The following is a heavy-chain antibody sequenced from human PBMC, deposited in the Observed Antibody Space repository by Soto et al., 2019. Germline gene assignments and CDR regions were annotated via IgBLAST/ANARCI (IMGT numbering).Heavy chain of an antibody. CDR1: GYSFTSHW. V-gene: IGHV5-51*01. J-gene: IGHJ6*02. Sequence: GESLKISCKTTGYSFTSHWIAWVRQMPGKGLEWMGIIYPSDSDIRYRPSFQGQVTISVDKSISTAYLQWSSLKASDTATYYCARQDYSNYRGGMDVWGQGTTVTVSS. CDR2: IYPSDSDI. D-gene: IGHD2-2*01. CDR3: ARQDYSNYRGGMDV.